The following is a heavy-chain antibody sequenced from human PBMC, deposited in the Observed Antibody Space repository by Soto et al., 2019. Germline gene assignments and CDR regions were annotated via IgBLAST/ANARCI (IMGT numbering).Heavy chain of an antibody. CDR3: ASIWFGDFDY. Sequence: QVQLQESGPGLVKPSQTLSLTCTVSGASISSADYYWSWIRQPPGKGLEWIGYFHSSGATYKDPSLKGRVTISVDTSKNQISLKLDSVTAADTAIYYCASIWFGDFDYWGHGTLVTISS. V-gene: IGHV4-30-4*01. CDR2: FHSSGAT. J-gene: IGHJ4*01. CDR1: GASISSADYY. D-gene: IGHD3-10*01.